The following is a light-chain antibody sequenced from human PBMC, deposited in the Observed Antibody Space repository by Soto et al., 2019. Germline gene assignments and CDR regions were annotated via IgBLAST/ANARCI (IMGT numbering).Light chain of an antibody. CDR2: GVS. CDR3: QQYGSSPPLT. Sequence: EFVLTQSPGTLSLSPGERATLSCRASQSVSSSHLAWYQQKPGQAPRILIYGVSTRATDIPDRFSGSGSGTDFTLTISRLEPEDFALYYCQQYGSSPPLTFGGGTKVEIK. V-gene: IGKV3-20*01. J-gene: IGKJ4*01. CDR1: QSVSSSH.